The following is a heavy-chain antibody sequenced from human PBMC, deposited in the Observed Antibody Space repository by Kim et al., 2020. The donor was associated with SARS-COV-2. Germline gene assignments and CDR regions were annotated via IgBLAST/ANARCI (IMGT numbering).Heavy chain of an antibody. V-gene: IGHV3-23*01. CDR1: GLTFSDYI. CDR2: ISSGGGST. J-gene: IGHJ4*01. CDR3: ATRPPGRATGAPFDY. D-gene: IGHD5-12*01. Sequence: GGSLRLSCAASGLTFSDYIMNWVRQIPGKGLEWASSISSGGGSTYYADSVKGRFTISRDNSKHTLYLVVDSLTVEDSAVSYRATRPPGRATGAPFDYRG.